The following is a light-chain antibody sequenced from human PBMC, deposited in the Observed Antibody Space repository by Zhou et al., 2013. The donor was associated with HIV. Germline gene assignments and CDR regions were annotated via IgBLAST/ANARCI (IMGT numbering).Light chain of an antibody. CDR1: QSLQDSDGKTY. V-gene: IGKV2D-29*01. CDR2: EVF. Sequence: ETVLTQSPLTLSVTRGQPASMSCKSSQSLQDSDGKTYLYWYLQRPGQPPQLLIHEVFNRFSGVPDRFTGGGSGTEFTLEISRVETEDVGVYYCMQSXFLPLTFGGGTRVDIK. CDR3: MQSXFLPLT. J-gene: IGKJ4*01.